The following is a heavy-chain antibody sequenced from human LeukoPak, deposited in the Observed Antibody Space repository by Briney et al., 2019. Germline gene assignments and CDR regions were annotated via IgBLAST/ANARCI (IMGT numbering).Heavy chain of an antibody. CDR1: GFTFSSYA. D-gene: IGHD3-16*02. Sequence: PGGSLRLSCAASGFTFSSYAMHWVRQAPGKGLEWVAVISYDGSNKYYADSVKGRFTISRDNSKNTLYLQMNSLRAEDTAVYYCARDNRITFGGVIATGYHMDVWGKGTTVTVSS. J-gene: IGHJ6*03. CDR3: ARDNRITFGGVIATGYHMDV. CDR2: ISYDGSNK. V-gene: IGHV3-30*04.